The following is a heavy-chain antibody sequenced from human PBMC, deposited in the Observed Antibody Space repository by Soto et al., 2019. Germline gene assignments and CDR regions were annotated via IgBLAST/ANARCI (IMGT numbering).Heavy chain of an antibody. D-gene: IGHD1-26*01. CDR2: SYYSGST. J-gene: IGHJ4*02. V-gene: IGHV4-59*01. CDR3: ARDQNGSPHFDY. Sequence: QVHLQESGPGLVKPSETLSLTCTVSGASIRSYYWSWIRQLPGKGLEWIGFSYYSGSTNYNPSLNSRVTISVDTSKNQFSLKLTSVTAADTAVYYCARDQNGSPHFDYWGQGILVTVSS. CDR1: GASIRSYY.